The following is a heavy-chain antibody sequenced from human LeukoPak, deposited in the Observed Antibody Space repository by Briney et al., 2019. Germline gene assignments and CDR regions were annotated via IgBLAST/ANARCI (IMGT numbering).Heavy chain of an antibody. D-gene: IGHD1-7*01. CDR3: ARGPTGRTRGYYFDY. CDR2: ISGYNGYT. J-gene: IGHJ4*02. V-gene: IGHV1-18*01. CDR1: GYAFATSG. Sequence: ASVKVSCKASGYAFATSGITWVRQAPGQGLEWMGWISGYNGYTNSAEKVQDRVTMTKDTSTNTVFMELRSLTSDDTAIYYCARGPTGRTRGYYFDYWGQGTLVAVSS.